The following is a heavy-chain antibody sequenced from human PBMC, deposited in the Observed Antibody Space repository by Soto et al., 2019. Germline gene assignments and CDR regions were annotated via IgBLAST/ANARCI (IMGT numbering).Heavy chain of an antibody. V-gene: IGHV3-21*01. D-gene: IGHD2-2*02. CDR2: ISSSSSYI. CDR1: VFTFSSYS. Sequence: GGSLRLSCAASVFTFSSYSMNWVRQAPGKGLEWVSSISSSSSYIYYADSVKGRFTISRDNAKNSLYLQMNSLRAEDTAVYYCARVRYRDDAFDIWGQGTMVTVS. J-gene: IGHJ3*02. CDR3: ARVRYRDDAFDI.